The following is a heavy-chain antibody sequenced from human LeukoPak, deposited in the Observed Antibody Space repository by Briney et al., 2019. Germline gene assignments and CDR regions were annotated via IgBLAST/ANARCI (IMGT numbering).Heavy chain of an antibody. V-gene: IGHV3-48*03. Sequence: PGGSLRLSCAASGFTFSSYEMNWVRQAPGKGLEWVSYISSSGSTIYYADSVKGRFTISRDNAKNSLYLQMNSLRAEDTAVYYCARWVRYDILTGLDYWGQGTLVTVSS. CDR2: ISSSGSTI. D-gene: IGHD3-9*01. CDR1: GFTFSSYE. CDR3: ARWVRYDILTGLDY. J-gene: IGHJ4*02.